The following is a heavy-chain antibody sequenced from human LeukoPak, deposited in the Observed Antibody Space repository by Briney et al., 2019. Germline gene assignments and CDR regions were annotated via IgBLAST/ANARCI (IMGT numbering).Heavy chain of an antibody. CDR1: GGSISSGDYY. CDR2: IYYSGST. D-gene: IGHD1-26*01. Sequence: SETLSLTCTVSGGSISSGDYYWSWIRQPPGKGLEWIGYIYYSGSTYYNPSLKSRVTISVDTSKNQFSLKLSSVTAADTAVYYCARGSSGSYPGAFDIWGQGTMVTVSS. CDR3: ARGSSGSYPGAFDI. J-gene: IGHJ3*02. V-gene: IGHV4-30-4*01.